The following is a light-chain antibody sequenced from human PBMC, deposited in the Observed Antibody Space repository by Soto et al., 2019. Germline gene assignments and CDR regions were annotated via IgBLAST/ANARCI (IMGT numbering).Light chain of an antibody. Sequence: QLLLTQSPSASASLGASVKLTCTLSSGHSSYTIAWHQQQPEKGPRYLMKLNSDGSHYKGDGIPDRFSGSSSGAERYLTISSLQSEDEADYYCQTWGTGTVVFGGGTKLTVL. CDR3: QTWGTGTVV. J-gene: IGLJ2*01. CDR2: LNSDGSH. V-gene: IGLV4-69*01. CDR1: SGHSSYT.